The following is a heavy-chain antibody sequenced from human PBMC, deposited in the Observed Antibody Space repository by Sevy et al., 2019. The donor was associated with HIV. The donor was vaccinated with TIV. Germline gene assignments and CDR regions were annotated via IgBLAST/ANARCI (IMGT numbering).Heavy chain of an antibody. CDR3: ARDEGEQWLWTITGPNWFDP. J-gene: IGHJ5*02. Sequence: ASVKVSCKTSGYIFTSYGVSWVRQAPGQGLEWMGWISGYNGNTNYAQTFQGRVTMTTDTSTSTANMEVRNLTSDDTAVYYCARDEGEQWLWTITGPNWFDPWGQGTLVTVSS. CDR2: ISGYNGNT. D-gene: IGHD6-19*01. V-gene: IGHV1-18*01. CDR1: GYIFTSYG.